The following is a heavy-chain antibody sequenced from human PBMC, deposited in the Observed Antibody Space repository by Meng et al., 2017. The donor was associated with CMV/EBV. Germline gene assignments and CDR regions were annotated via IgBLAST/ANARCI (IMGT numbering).Heavy chain of an antibody. CDR3: AKDLGGITIFGVVTPNHDAFDI. D-gene: IGHD3-3*01. V-gene: IGHV3-23*01. CDR2: ISGSGGST. J-gene: IGHJ3*02. CDR1: GFTSSSYA. Sequence: GVLKISRAASGFTSSSYAMSWVRQAPGKGLEWVSAISGSGGSTYYADSGKGRFTISRDNSKDTLYLQMNSLRAEDTAVYYCAKDLGGITIFGVVTPNHDAFDIWGQGTMVTVSS.